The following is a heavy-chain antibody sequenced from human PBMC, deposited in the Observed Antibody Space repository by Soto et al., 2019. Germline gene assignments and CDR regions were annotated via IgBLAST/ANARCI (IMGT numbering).Heavy chain of an antibody. J-gene: IGHJ6*03. CDR1: GGSFSGYY. CDR2: INHSGST. V-gene: IGHV4-34*01. D-gene: IGHD4-17*01. CDR3: ARFYGDYGTYYYYYMDV. Sequence: SETLSLTCAVYGGSFSGYYWSWIRQPPGKGLEWIGEINHSGSTNYNPSLKSRVTISVDTSKNQFSLKLSSVTAADTAVYYCARFYGDYGTYYYYYMDVWGKGTTVTVSS.